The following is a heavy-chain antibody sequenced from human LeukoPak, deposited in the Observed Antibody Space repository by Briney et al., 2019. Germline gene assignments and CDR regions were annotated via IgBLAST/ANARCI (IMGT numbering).Heavy chain of an antibody. Sequence: GGSLRLSCAASGFTFSDYWMHWVRQAPGKGLEWVSVFSGSGSSTYYADSVKGRFIISRDNSKNTLYLQMNSLRAEDTAVYYCAKGRYSNYPGGDFFDYWGQGTLVTVSS. CDR2: FSGSGSST. CDR3: AKGRYSNYPGGDFFDY. J-gene: IGHJ4*02. V-gene: IGHV3-23*01. D-gene: IGHD4-11*01. CDR1: GFTFSDYW.